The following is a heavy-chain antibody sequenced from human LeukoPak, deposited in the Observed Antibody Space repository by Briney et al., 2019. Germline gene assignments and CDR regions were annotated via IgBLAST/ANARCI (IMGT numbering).Heavy chain of an antibody. D-gene: IGHD1-26*01. CDR2: ISGGGTST. CDR1: GFTISSYA. Sequence: GGSLRLSCAASGFTISSYAMSWGRHAPGQGLELVSAISGGGTSTYYADSVKGRFTISRDNSKNTLYLQMNSLRGEDTAVYYCAKGSQTVWEVYFDSWGQGTLVTVSS. J-gene: IGHJ4*02. V-gene: IGHV3-23*01. CDR3: AKGSQTVWEVYFDS.